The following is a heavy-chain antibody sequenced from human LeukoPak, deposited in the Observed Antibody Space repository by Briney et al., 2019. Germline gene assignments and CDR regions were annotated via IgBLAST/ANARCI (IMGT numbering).Heavy chain of an antibody. CDR2: ISWNSGSI. V-gene: IGHV3-9*01. CDR1: GFTFDDYA. Sequence: GRSLRLSCAASGFTFDDYAMHWVRQAPGKGLEWVSGISWNSGSIGYADSVKGRFTISRDNAKNSLYLQMNSLRAEDTALYYCAKDIRLIFYYGSGSLYWGQGTLVTVSS. CDR3: AKDIRLIFYYGSGSLY. J-gene: IGHJ4*02. D-gene: IGHD3-10*01.